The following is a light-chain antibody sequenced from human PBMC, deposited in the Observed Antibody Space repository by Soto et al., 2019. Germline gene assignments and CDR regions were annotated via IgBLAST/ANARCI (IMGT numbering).Light chain of an antibody. CDR3: QTWGTGTVV. CDR1: SGHSTYA. J-gene: IGLJ2*01. CDR2: LNSDGSH. Sequence: QPVLTQSPSASASLGASVKVTCNLSSGHSTYAIAWHQQQPEKGPRYLMKLNSDGSHSKGDGIPDRFSGSSSGAERYLTISSLQSEDEADYYCQTWGTGTVVFGGGTKLTVL. V-gene: IGLV4-69*02.